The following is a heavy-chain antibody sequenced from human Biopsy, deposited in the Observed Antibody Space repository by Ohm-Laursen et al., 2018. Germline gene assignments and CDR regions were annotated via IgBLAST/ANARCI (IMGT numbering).Heavy chain of an antibody. J-gene: IGHJ4*02. D-gene: IGHD1-1*01. V-gene: IGHV1-46*01. CDR2: ISPSGATT. CDR3: ARAVRNQLGSEY. Sequence: ASLKVSCKASVNSFATYNIHWVRQAPGQGREWRGVISPSGATTSFSQKFQGRIIMTRDTSTGTVYMDLNSLGSEDTAAYYCARAVRNQLGSEYWGQGTLVTVSS. CDR1: VNSFATYN.